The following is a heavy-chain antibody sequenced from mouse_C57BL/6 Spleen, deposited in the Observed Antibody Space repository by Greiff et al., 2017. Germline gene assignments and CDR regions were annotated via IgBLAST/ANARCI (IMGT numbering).Heavy chain of an antibody. Sequence: VQLQQPGAELVRPGTSVKLSCKASGYTFTSYWMHWVKQRPGQGLEWIGVIDPSDSYTNYNQKFKGKATLTVDTSSSTAYMQLSSLTSEDSAVYYCARDGSSRYFDVWGTGTTVTVSS. V-gene: IGHV1-59*01. CDR3: ARDGSSRYFDV. J-gene: IGHJ1*03. CDR2: IDPSDSYT. CDR1: GYTFTSYW. D-gene: IGHD1-1*01.